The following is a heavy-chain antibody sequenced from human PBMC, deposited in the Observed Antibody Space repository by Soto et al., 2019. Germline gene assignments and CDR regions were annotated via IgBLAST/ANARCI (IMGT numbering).Heavy chain of an antibody. Sequence: QVQLVQSGAEVQMPGASVKVSCRASGYSFTTSDITWVRQAPGQGLEWMGWISTYNGNTNYAQKIQDRLILTTDTSTSTAYMELRSLRSDDTAIYYCARRLYGDYDYWGQGTLVTVSS. CDR3: ARRLYGDYDY. CDR2: ISTYNGNT. D-gene: IGHD4-17*01. CDR1: GYSFTTSD. J-gene: IGHJ4*02. V-gene: IGHV1-18*01.